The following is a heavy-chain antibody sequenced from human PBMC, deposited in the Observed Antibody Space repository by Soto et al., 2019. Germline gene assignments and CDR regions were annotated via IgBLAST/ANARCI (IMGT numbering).Heavy chain of an antibody. Sequence: GWSLRLSCAASGFTFSSYSMNWVRQAPGKGLEWVSSISVGSGHIYYADSVKGRFTISRDNAKNSLYPQMNSLRAEDKDVYYCARTDRTLDPWGQGTLVTVSS. CDR3: ARTDRTLDP. CDR2: ISVGSGHI. J-gene: IGHJ5*02. CDR1: GFTFSSYS. D-gene: IGHD3-22*01. V-gene: IGHV3-21*06.